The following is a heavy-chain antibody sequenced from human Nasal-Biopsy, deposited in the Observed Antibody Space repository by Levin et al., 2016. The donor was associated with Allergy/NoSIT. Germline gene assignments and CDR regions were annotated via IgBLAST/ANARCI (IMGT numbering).Heavy chain of an antibody. J-gene: IGHJ4*02. CDR2: ISYGGGAP. CDR1: DFTFTSYA. V-gene: IGHV3-30*04. CDR3: ARGVPKWGGRGFDY. D-gene: IGHD7-27*01. Sequence: GGSLRLSCAAFDFTFTSYALHWVRQPPGKGPEWVAAISYGGGAPSYSDSVKGRFTISKDDSKKMLYLQMSRLTPGDTALYYCARGVPKWGGRGFDYWGQGTLVTVSS.